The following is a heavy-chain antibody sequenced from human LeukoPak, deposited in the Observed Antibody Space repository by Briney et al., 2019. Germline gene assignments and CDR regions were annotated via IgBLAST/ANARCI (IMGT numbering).Heavy chain of an antibody. Sequence: QAGGSLRLSCAASGFTFSSYAMSWVRQAPGKGLEWVSAISGSGGSTYYADSVKGRFTISRDNSKNTLYLQMNSLRAEDTAVYYCAKGRILWFGEFSVGDAFDIWGQGTMVTVSS. CDR2: ISGSGGST. D-gene: IGHD3-10*01. CDR3: AKGRILWFGEFSVGDAFDI. CDR1: GFTFSSYA. J-gene: IGHJ3*02. V-gene: IGHV3-23*01.